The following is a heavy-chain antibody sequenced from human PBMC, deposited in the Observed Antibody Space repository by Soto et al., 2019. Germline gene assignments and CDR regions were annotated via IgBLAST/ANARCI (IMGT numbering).Heavy chain of an antibody. J-gene: IGHJ2*01. V-gene: IGHV4-31*03. CDR1: GGSINSGGYY. CDR3: ARAVDTAMNWYFDL. CDR2: LYYTGNT. Sequence: QVQLQESGPGLVKPSQTLSLTCTVSGGSINSGGYYWSWIRQHPGKGLEWIGYLYYTGNTYYTPSLKGRVTISDDTSKNQFFLRLSSVTVADTAVYYCARAVDTAMNWYFDLWGCGTLVTVSS. D-gene: IGHD5-18*01.